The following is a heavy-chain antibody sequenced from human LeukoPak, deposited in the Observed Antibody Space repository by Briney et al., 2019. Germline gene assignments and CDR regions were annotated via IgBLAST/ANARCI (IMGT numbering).Heavy chain of an antibody. CDR1: GYTFTSYY. Sequence: ASVKVSCKASGYTFTSYYMHWVRQAPGQGLEWMGIINPSGGSTSYAQKFQGRVTMTEDTSTDTAYMELSSLRSEDTAVYYCATSLGPAAGYYFDYWGQGTLVTVSS. D-gene: IGHD2-2*01. CDR2: INPSGGST. CDR3: ATSLGPAAGYYFDY. J-gene: IGHJ4*02. V-gene: IGHV1-46*01.